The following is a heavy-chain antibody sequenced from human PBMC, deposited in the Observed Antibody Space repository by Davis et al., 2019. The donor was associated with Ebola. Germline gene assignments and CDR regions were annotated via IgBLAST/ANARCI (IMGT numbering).Heavy chain of an antibody. Sequence: ASVTVSCKASGYTFNLYGISWVRQAPGQGLEWMGWISAYNGNTNYAQRFQDRVTMTTDTSTNTAYMEVRSLRSDDTAVYYCARTITMILGGWFDPWGQGTLVTVSS. CDR1: GYTFNLYG. CDR3: ARTITMILGGWFDP. J-gene: IGHJ5*02. D-gene: IGHD3-22*01. V-gene: IGHV1-18*01. CDR2: ISAYNGNT.